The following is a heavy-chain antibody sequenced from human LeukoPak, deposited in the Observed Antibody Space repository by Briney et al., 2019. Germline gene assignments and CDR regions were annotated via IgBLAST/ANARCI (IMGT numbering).Heavy chain of an antibody. CDR3: ARTYCSGGSCYSDY. D-gene: IGHD2-15*01. Sequence: SETLSLTCTVSGGSISSYYWSWIRQPPGKGLEWIGYIYYSGSTNYNPSLKSRVTISVDTSKNQFSLKLSSVTAADTAVHYCARTYCSGGSCYSDYWGQGTLVTVSS. CDR1: GGSISSYY. CDR2: IYYSGST. V-gene: IGHV4-59*01. J-gene: IGHJ4*02.